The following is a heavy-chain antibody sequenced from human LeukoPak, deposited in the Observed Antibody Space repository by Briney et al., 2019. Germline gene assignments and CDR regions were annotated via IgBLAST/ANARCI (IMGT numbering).Heavy chain of an antibody. D-gene: IGHD2-15*01. J-gene: IGHJ4*02. CDR3: ARGWHLDY. CDR2: INPNSGGT. V-gene: IGHV1-2*02. Sequence: PSVKVSSKASGYTFTGYYMHWVRPAPGQGLEWMGWINPNSGGTNYAQKFQGRVTMTRDTSISTAYMEPSRLRSDDTAVYYCARGWHLDYWGQGTLVTVSS. CDR1: GYTFTGYY.